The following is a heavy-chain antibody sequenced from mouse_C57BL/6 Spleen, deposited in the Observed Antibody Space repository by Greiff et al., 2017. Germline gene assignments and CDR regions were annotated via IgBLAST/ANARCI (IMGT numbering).Heavy chain of an antibody. V-gene: IGHV1-5*01. CDR2: IYPGNSDT. J-gene: IGHJ3*01. CDR3: TRGDYGSSSWFAY. Sequence: EVQLQQSGTVLARPGASVKMSCKTSGYTFTSYWMHWVKQRPGPGLEWIGAIYPGNSDTSYNQKFKGKAKLTAVTSASTAYMELSSLTNEDSAVYYCTRGDYGSSSWFAYWGQGTLVTVSA. CDR1: GYTFTSYW. D-gene: IGHD1-1*01.